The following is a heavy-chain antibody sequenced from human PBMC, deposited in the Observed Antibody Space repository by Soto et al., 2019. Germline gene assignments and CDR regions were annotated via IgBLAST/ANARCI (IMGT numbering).Heavy chain of an antibody. Sequence: QVQLQESGPGLVKPSGTLSLTCAVSGGSISSSNWWSWVRQPPGKGLEWIGEIYHSGSTNYNPTLKSRVTISVDKSKNQFSLKLSSVTAADTAVYYCARSEVVAATAITFDYWGQGTLVTVSS. V-gene: IGHV4-4*02. J-gene: IGHJ4*02. CDR1: GGSISSSNW. D-gene: IGHD2-15*01. CDR3: ARSEVVAATAITFDY. CDR2: IYHSGST.